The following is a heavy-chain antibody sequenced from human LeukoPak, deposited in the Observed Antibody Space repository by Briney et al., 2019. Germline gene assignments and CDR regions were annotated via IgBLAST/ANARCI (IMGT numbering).Heavy chain of an antibody. Sequence: PGGSLRLSCAASGFTFSNYWMTWVRQAPGKGLEWVANINQDGSKEYYMDSVKARFTISRDNAKNSLSLQMNSLRAEETAVYYCVRDGGVSGYDLLDYWGQGTLVTVSS. CDR3: VRDGGVSGYDLLDY. CDR2: INQDGSKE. J-gene: IGHJ4*02. CDR1: GFTFSNYW. V-gene: IGHV3-7*01. D-gene: IGHD5-12*01.